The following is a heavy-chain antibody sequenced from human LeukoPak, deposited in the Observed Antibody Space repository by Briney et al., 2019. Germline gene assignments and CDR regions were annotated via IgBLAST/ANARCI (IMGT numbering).Heavy chain of an antibody. CDR3: ARGNDLLTGYYFAY. Sequence: SETLSLTCTVTDDSISSYYWSWIRQPPGKGLEWIGEINHSGSTNYNPSLKSRVTISVDTSKNQFSLKLSSVTAADTAVYYCARGNDLLTGYYFAYWGQGTLVTVSS. V-gene: IGHV4-34*01. CDR2: INHSGST. D-gene: IGHD3-9*01. CDR1: DDSISSYY. J-gene: IGHJ4*02.